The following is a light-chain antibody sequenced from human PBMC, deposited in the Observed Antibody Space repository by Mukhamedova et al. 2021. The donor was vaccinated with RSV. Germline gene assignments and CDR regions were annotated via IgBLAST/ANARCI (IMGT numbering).Light chain of an antibody. CDR2: DAS. CDR3: QQYDNLPPLT. J-gene: IGKJ4*01. V-gene: IGKV1-33*01. Sequence: WYQRRVHGKAPKLLIYDASNLETGVPSRFSGSGSGTDFTFTISSLQPEDIATYHCQQYDNLPPLTFGGGTKVEIK.